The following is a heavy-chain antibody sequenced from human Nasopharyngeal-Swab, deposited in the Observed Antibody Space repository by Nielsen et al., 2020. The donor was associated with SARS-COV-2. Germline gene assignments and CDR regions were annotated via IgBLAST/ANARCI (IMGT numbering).Heavy chain of an antibody. V-gene: IGHV2-5*02. CDR2: IYWDDDK. CDR3: AHRPIAAAGTNRFDP. CDR1: GFSLSTSGVG. J-gene: IGHJ5*02. Sequence: SGPTLVKPTQTLTLTCTFSGFSLSTSGVGVGWIRQPPGKALEWLALIYWDDDKRYSPSLKSRLTITKDTSKNQVVLTMTNMDPVDTATYYCAHRPIAAAGTNRFDPWGQGTLVTVSS. D-gene: IGHD6-13*01.